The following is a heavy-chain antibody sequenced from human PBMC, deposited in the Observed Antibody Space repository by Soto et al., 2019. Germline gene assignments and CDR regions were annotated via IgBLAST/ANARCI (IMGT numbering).Heavy chain of an antibody. V-gene: IGHV3-33*01. CDR1: GFNFSSYV. J-gene: IGHJ4*02. Sequence: QVQLVESGGGVVQPGRSLRLSCAASGFNFSSYVMHWVRQAPGKGLEWVAVIWYDGGNKYYADSVKGRFTISRDNSKNTLYLQMSSLRAEDTAVYYCARDGQWLPRDGLRSSYYDYWGQGTLVTVSS. D-gene: IGHD6-19*01. CDR2: IWYDGGNK. CDR3: ARDGQWLPRDGLRSSYYDY.